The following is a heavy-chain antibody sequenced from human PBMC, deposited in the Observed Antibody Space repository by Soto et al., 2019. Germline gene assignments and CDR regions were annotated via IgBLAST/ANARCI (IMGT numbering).Heavy chain of an antibody. J-gene: IGHJ3*02. D-gene: IGHD2-2*02. CDR3: ATFMDCSSTSCYKGGAFDI. CDR2: IYYSGST. V-gene: IGHV4-59*08. CDR1: GGSISSYY. Sequence: QVQLQESGPGLVKPSETLSLTCTVSGGSISSYYWSWIRQPPGKGLEWIGYIYYSGSTNYNPSLKSRVTISVDTSKNQFSLKLSSVTAAYTAVYYCATFMDCSSTSCYKGGAFDICGQGTMVTVSS.